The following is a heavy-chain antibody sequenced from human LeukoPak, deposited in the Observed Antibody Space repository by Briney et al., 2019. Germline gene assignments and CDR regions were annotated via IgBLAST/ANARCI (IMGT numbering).Heavy chain of an antibody. CDR2: IYSGGST. CDR3: ARGSTKPYGDYVRGGAFDI. V-gene: IGHV3-66*01. D-gene: IGHD4-17*01. J-gene: IGHJ3*02. Sequence: GGSLRLSCAASGFTVSSNYMSWVRQAPGKGLEWVSVIYSGGSTYYADSVKGRFTISRDNSKNTLYLQMNSLRAEDTAVYYCARGSTKPYGDYVRGGAFDIWGQGTMVTVSS. CDR1: GFTVSSNY.